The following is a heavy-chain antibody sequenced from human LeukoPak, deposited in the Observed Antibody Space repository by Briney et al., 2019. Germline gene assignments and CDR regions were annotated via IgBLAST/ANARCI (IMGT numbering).Heavy chain of an antibody. J-gene: IGHJ4*02. CDR3: ARDRGDGYNDY. CDR2: IYYSGST. CDR1: GGSISSGGYY. V-gene: IGHV4-31*03. D-gene: IGHD5-24*01. Sequence: SLTLSLTCTVSGGSISSGGYYWSWIRQHPGKGLEWIGYIYYSGSTYYNPSLKSRVTISVDTSKNQFSLRLSSVAAADTAIYYCARDRGDGYNDYWGQGTLVTVPS.